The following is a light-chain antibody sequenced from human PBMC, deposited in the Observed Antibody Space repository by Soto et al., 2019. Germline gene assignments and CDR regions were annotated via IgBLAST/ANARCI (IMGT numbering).Light chain of an antibody. V-gene: IGLV2-14*01. CDR1: SSDVGGYNY. Sequence: QSALTQPASVSGSPGQSITISCTGTSSDVGGYNYVSWYQQQPGKAPKLMIYEVSNRPSGVSNRFSGSKSGNTASLTISGLQAEDEAYYDCSEYTSSSPQVFGGGTKLTVL. J-gene: IGLJ2*01. CDR2: EVS. CDR3: SEYTSSSPQV.